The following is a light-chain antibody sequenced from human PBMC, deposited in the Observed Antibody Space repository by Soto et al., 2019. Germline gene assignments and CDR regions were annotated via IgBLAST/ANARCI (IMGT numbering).Light chain of an antibody. CDR1: QSISTY. V-gene: IGKV1-39*01. J-gene: IGKJ1*01. CDR2: AAS. CDR3: QHTYSSPWT. Sequence: DIQVTQSPSSLSASVRDRVTITCRASQSISTYLNWYQQKRGKAPKLLIYAASSLQSGVPSRFSGSGSGTDFTLTISSLQPEDFATYYCQHTYSSPWTFGQGTKVDIK.